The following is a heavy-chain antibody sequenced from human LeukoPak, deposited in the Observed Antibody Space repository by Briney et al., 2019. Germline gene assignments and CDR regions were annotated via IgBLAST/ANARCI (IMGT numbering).Heavy chain of an antibody. CDR1: GGSISSYY. CDR3: ARGGLYYYDSNNWFDP. Sequence: SETLSRTCTGSGGSISSYYWSWIRQPAGKGLEWIGRIYTSGSTNYNPSLKSRITMAVDTSKNQFSLKLSSVTAADTALYYCARGGLYYYDSNNWFDPWGQGTLVTVSS. D-gene: IGHD3-22*01. V-gene: IGHV4-4*07. CDR2: IYTSGST. J-gene: IGHJ5*02.